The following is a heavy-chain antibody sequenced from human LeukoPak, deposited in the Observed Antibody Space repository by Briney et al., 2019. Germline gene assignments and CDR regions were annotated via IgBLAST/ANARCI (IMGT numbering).Heavy chain of an antibody. CDR3: AGTIVVVVAATRYNWFDP. J-gene: IGHJ5*02. D-gene: IGHD2-15*01. Sequence: SGTLSLTCAVSGGSISSSNWWSWVRQPPGKGLEWIGEIYHSGSTNYNPSLKSRVTISVDKSKNQFSLKLSSVTAADTAVYYCAGTIVVVVAATRYNWFDPWGQGTLVTVSS. CDR1: GGSISSSNW. V-gene: IGHV4-4*02. CDR2: IYHSGST.